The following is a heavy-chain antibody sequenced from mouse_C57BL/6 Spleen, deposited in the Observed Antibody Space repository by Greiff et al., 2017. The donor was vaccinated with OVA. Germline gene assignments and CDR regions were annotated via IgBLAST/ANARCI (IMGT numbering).Heavy chain of an antibody. V-gene: IGHV1-69*01. CDR3: ARGARTARATGWFAY. D-gene: IGHD3-2*01. CDR2: IDPSDSYT. Sequence: QVQLQQPGAELVMPGASVKLSCKASGYTFTSYWMHWVKQRPGQGLEWIGEIDPSDSYTNYNQKFKGKSTLTVDKSSSTAYMQLSSLTSEDSAVYYCARGARTARATGWFAYWGQGTLVTVSA. J-gene: IGHJ3*01. CDR1: GYTFTSYW.